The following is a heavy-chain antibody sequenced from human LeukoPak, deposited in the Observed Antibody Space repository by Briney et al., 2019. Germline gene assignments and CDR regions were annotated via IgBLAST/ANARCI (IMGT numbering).Heavy chain of an antibody. Sequence: GASVKVSCKASGGTFSSYAISWVRQAPGQGLEWMGGIIPIFGTANYAQKFQGRVTITADKSTSTAYMELSSLRSEDTAVYYCARGRGSTILYYYYMDVWGKGTTVTVSS. V-gene: IGHV1-69*06. CDR1: GGTFSSYA. D-gene: IGHD1-26*01. J-gene: IGHJ6*03. CDR3: ARGRGSTILYYYYMDV. CDR2: IIPIFGTA.